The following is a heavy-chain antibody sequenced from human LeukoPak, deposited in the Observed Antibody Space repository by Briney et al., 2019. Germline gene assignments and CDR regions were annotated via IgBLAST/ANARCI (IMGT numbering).Heavy chain of an antibody. CDR3: ARVPLAAAYLDY. Sequence: SVKVSCKASGGTFSSYAISWVRQAPGQGLEWMGGIIPIFGTANYAQKFQGRVTITADESTSTAYMELSSLRSEDTAMYYCARVPLAAAYLDYWGQGTLVTVSS. D-gene: IGHD6-13*01. J-gene: IGHJ4*02. CDR2: IIPIFGTA. CDR1: GGTFSSYA. V-gene: IGHV1-69*13.